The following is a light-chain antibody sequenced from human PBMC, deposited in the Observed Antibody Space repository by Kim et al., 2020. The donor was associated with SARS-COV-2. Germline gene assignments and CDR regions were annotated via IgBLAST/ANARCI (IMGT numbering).Light chain of an antibody. CDR1: SSNIGSNY. J-gene: IGLJ2*01. Sequence: QSVLTQPPSASGTPGQRVTISCSGSSSNIGSNYVYWYQQLPGTAPKLLIYSDYQRPSGVPDRFSGSKSGTSASLAISGLLSEDEADYYCAAWDDSLSGLLFGTGTQLTVL. CDR3: AAWDDSLSGLL. CDR2: SDY. V-gene: IGLV1-47*02.